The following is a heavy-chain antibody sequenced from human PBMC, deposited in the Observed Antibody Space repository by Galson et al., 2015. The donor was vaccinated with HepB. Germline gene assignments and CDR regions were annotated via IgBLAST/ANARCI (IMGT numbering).Heavy chain of an antibody. J-gene: IGHJ6*02. CDR1: GYTFTSYY. CDR3: ARDGSRITMIAGGMDV. V-gene: IGHV1-46*04. CDR2: INPSGGST. D-gene: IGHD3-22*01. Sequence: SVKVSCKASGYTFTSYYMHWVRQAPGQGLEWMGIINPSGGSTSYAQKLQGRVTMTRDTSTSTVYMELSSLRSEDTAVYYCARDGSRITMIAGGMDVWGQGTTVTVSS.